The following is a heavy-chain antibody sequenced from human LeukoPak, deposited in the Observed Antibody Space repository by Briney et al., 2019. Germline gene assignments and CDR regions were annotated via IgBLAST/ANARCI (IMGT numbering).Heavy chain of an antibody. CDR1: GFTFSDYD. CDR2: ISSSGITT. V-gene: IGHV3-11*04. Sequence: PGGSLRLSCAASGFTFSDYDMNWIRQAPWKGLEWVSYISSSGITTYYADSVKGRFTSSRDNAKNSLYLQVNSLRADDSAVYYCARGLNWFDPWGQGTLVTVSS. J-gene: IGHJ5*02. CDR3: ARGLNWFDP.